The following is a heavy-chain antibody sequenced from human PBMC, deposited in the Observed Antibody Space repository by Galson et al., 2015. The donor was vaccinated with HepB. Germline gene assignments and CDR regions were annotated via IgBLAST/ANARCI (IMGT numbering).Heavy chain of an antibody. CDR3: AQAASSSTLLAFDI. D-gene: IGHD2/OR15-2a*01. Sequence: SLRLSCAASGFTFSSYSMNWVRQAPGKGLEWVSSISSSSSYIYYADSVKGRFTISRDNAMNSLYLQMNSLRAEDTAVYYCAQAASSSTLLAFDIWGQGTMATVSS. J-gene: IGHJ3*02. V-gene: IGHV3-21*01. CDR1: GFTFSSYS. CDR2: ISSSSSYI.